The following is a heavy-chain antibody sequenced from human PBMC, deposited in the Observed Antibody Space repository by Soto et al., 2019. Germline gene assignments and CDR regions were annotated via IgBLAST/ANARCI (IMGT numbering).Heavy chain of an antibody. V-gene: IGHV4-30-2*02. CDR2: IYHSGST. Sequence: SETLSLTCAVSGGSISSGGYSWSWIRQPPGKGLEWIGYIYHSGSTCYNPSLKSRVTISVDTSKNQFSLKLSSVTAADTAVYYCANYPTTVTSDYWGQGTLVTVSS. J-gene: IGHJ4*02. D-gene: IGHD4-17*01. CDR1: GGSISSGGYS. CDR3: ANYPTTVTSDY.